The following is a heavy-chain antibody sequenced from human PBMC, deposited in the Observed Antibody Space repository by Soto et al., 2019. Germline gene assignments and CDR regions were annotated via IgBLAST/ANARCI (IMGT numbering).Heavy chain of an antibody. Sequence: SVKVSCNAAGGTFSEYSIGGERQAHGKGLECLGLCISMLGTPNYAQKLQGRVTISADEAPTTAYLELCSLRSPHTAAYFCSRPLRDRNFYHGLADWVQGSTVTVSS. V-gene: IGHV1-69*11. CDR3: SRPLRDRNFYHGLAD. D-gene: IGHD3-22*01. CDR2: CISMLGTP. J-gene: IGHJ6*02. CDR1: GGTFSEYS.